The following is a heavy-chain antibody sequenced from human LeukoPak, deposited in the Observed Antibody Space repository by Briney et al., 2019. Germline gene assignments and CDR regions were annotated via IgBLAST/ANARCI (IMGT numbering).Heavy chain of an antibody. CDR2: IYTSGST. CDR3: ARGVVDFWSGYYTRGFDY. V-gene: IGHV4-61*02. CDR1: GGSISCGSYY. J-gene: IGHJ4*02. D-gene: IGHD3-3*01. Sequence: SQTLSLTCTVSGGSISCGSYYWSWIRQPAGEGMEWIGPIYTSGSTNYNPSLKSRVTISVDTSKNQFSLKLSSVTAADTAVYYCARGVVDFWSGYYTRGFDYWGQGTLVTVSS.